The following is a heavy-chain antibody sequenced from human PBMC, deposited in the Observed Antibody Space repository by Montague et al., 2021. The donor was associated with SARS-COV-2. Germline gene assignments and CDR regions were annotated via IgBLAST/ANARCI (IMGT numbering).Heavy chain of an antibody. CDR3: AREGYSGYDYPFYYYYAMDV. CDR2: ISYDGSNK. CDR1: GFTFSSYA. J-gene: IGHJ6*02. V-gene: IGHV3-30-3*01. D-gene: IGHD5-12*01. Sequence: SRRLSWAASGFTFSSYAMHWVRQAPGKGLEWVAVISYDGSNKYYADSVKGRFTISRDNSKNTLYLQMNSLRAEDTAVCYCAREGYSGYDYPFYYYYAMDVWGQGTTVTVSS.